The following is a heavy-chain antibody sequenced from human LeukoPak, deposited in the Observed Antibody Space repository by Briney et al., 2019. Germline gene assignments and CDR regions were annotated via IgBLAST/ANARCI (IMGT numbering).Heavy chain of an antibody. CDR1: GYTFTGYY. Sequence: ASVNVSFKASGYTFTGYYMHGVRQAPGQGLEWMGWINPNSGGTNYEQKFQGWATMTRDTSISTAYMGLSRLRSDDTAVYYCARGALLRYFGWLPWGDAFDIWGQGTMVTVSS. J-gene: IGHJ3*02. CDR3: ARGALLRYFGWLPWGDAFDI. V-gene: IGHV1-2*04. CDR2: INPNSGGT. D-gene: IGHD3-9*01.